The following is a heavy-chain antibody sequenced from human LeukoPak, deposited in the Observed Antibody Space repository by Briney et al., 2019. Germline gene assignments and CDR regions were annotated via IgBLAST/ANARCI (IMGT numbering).Heavy chain of an antibody. Sequence: GGSLRLSSAASGFTFSSSAMHWVRQAPGKGLEWVAFISHDGSNEYYADSVKGRFTISRDSSKNTLYLQMNSLRAEDTAVYYCARNYYDRSGYSDTFDYWGQGTLVTVSS. J-gene: IGHJ4*02. D-gene: IGHD3-22*01. CDR2: ISHDGSNE. V-gene: IGHV3-30*04. CDR3: ARNYYDRSGYSDTFDY. CDR1: GFTFSSSA.